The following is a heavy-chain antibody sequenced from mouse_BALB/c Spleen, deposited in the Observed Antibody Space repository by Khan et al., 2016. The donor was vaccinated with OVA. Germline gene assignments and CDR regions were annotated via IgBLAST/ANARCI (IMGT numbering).Heavy chain of an antibody. V-gene: IGHV5-17*02. Sequence: EVELVESGGGLVQPGGSRKLSCAASGFTFSNFGMHWVRQAPEKGLEWVAYISSGSNTIHYADTVKGRSTISRDNPKNTLFLQMTSLRSEDTAMYYCVRGDYGHWYFDVWGAGNTVTVSS. D-gene: IGHD1-1*02. CDR1: GFTFSNFG. CDR3: VRGDYGHWYFDV. J-gene: IGHJ1*01. CDR2: ISSGSNTI.